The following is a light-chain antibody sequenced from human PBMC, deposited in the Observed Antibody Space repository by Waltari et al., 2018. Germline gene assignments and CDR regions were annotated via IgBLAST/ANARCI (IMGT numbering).Light chain of an antibody. J-gene: IGLJ2*01. V-gene: IGLV3-27*01. CDR2: KDT. CDR3: YSAADNNRI. CDR1: LLADKF. Sequence: SYELTQPSSVSVSPGQTTRITCPGDLLADKFARWFQQKPGQAPVLLIYKDTERPSGIPERFSGSSSGTTVTLTISGAQVEDEADYHCYSAADNNRIFGGGTKLTVL.